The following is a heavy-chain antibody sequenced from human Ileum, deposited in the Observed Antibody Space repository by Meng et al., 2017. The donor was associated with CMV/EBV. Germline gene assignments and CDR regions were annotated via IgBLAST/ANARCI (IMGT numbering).Heavy chain of an antibody. CDR2: ISSSSSTI. CDR3: ARVLRTIFGVVKLDP. V-gene: IGHV3-48*04. Sequence: GESLKISCAASGFTFSNAWMSWVRQAPGKGLEWVSYISSSSSTIYYADSVKGRFTISRDNAKNSLYLQMNSLRAEDTAVYYCARVLRTIFGVVKLDPWGQGTLVTVSS. CDR1: GFTFSNAW. J-gene: IGHJ5*02. D-gene: IGHD3-3*01.